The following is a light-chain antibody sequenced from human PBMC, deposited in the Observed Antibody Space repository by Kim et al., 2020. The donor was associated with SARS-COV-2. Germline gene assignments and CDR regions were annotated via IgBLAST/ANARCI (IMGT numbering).Light chain of an antibody. Sequence: IQLTQSPPSLSASVGDRVTITCRASQDISSFLAWYQQKPGKAPRLLIYAASTLQSGVPSRFSGSGSGTDFTLTISSLQPEDFATYYCQQLNSYPPEYTFGQGTKLEI. J-gene: IGKJ2*01. CDR3: QQLNSYPPEYT. CDR1: QDISSF. V-gene: IGKV1-9*01. CDR2: AAS.